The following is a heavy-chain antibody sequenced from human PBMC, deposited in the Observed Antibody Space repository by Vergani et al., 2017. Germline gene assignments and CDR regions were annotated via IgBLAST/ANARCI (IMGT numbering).Heavy chain of an antibody. J-gene: IGHJ4*01. V-gene: IGHV3-33*01. Sequence: QVQLVESGGGVVQPGRSLRLSCTPSSFKLGDYGMHWVRQAPGRGLEWVSMTWYEGNNNYYADSVKGRFTISKGISKNTLYLQMNSRRGDDTAVYYCARETRDTPSSLDYWGQGTLVTVSS. CDR1: SFKLGDYG. D-gene: IGHD5-24*01. CDR2: TWYEGNNN. CDR3: ARETRDTPSSLDY.